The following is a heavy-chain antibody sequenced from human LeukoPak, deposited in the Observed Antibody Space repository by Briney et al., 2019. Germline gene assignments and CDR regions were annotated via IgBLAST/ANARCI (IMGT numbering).Heavy chain of an antibody. CDR3: ARDPFIVVVTAREYNWFDP. V-gene: IGHV1-2*06. CDR1: GYTFTGYY. D-gene: IGHD2-21*02. CDR2: INPNSGGT. J-gene: IGHJ5*02. Sequence: ASVKVSCKASGYTFTGYYMHWVRQAPGQGLEWMGRINPNSGGTNYAQKFQGRVTMTRDTSTSTVYMELSSLRSEDTAVYYCARDPFIVVVTAREYNWFDPWGQGTLVTVSS.